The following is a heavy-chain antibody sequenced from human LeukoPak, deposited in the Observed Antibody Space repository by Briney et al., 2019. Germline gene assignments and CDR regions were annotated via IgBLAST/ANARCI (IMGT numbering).Heavy chain of an antibody. Sequence: PGGSLRLSCAASGFTVSTNYVSWVRQAPGKGLEWVSVIYSSGSTHYADSVKDRFTISRDNSRNTVDLQMNSLRVEDTAVYYCARASWGYQFDSWGQGTLVTVSS. CDR2: IYSSGST. J-gene: IGHJ4*02. V-gene: IGHV3-66*01. D-gene: IGHD5-12*01. CDR3: ARASWGYQFDS. CDR1: GFTVSTNY.